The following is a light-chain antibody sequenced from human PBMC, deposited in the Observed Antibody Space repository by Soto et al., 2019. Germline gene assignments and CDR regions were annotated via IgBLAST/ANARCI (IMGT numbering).Light chain of an antibody. V-gene: IGKV3-20*01. J-gene: IGKJ3*01. CDR1: QSVSSSY. CDR2: GAS. Sequence: EIVLTQSPGTLSLSPGERATLSCRASQSVSSSYLAWYQQKPGQAPRLLIYGASSRATGIPDRFSGSGSGTDFTLTISRLEPEDFAVYYCQQYGSPLFTFGPGTKVYIK. CDR3: QQYGSPLFT.